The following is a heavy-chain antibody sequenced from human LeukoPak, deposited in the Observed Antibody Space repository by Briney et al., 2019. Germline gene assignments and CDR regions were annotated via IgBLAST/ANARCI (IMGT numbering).Heavy chain of an antibody. CDR2: VYYSGST. J-gene: IGHJ3*02. CDR1: GGSISSGGYY. CDR3: ARDGGYCSGGSCYSNAFDI. V-gene: IGHV4-31*03. Sequence: SQTLSLTCTVSGGSISSGGYYWSWIRQHPGKGLEWIGYVYYSGSTYYNPSLKSRVTISVDTSKNQFSLKLSSVTAADTAVYYCARDGGYCSGGSCYSNAFDIWGQGTMVTVSS. D-gene: IGHD2-15*01.